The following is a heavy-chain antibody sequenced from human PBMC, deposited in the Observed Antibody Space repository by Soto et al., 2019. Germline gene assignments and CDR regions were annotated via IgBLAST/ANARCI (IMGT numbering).Heavy chain of an antibody. Sequence: SETLSLTCTVSGGSISSGDYYWSWIRQPPGKGLEWIGYIYYSGSTYYNPSLKSRVTISVDTSKNQFSLKLSSVTAADTAVYYCARGFSLSGYFQHWGQGTLVTSPQ. CDR3: ARGFSLSGYFQH. CDR1: GGSISSGDYY. CDR2: IYYSGST. V-gene: IGHV4-30-4*01. J-gene: IGHJ1*01.